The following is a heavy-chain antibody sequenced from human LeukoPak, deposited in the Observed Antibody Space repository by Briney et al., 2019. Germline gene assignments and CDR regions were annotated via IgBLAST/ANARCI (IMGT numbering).Heavy chain of an antibody. V-gene: IGHV3-30*01. CDR1: GLSLSNYP. J-gene: IGHJ4*02. Sequence: GGSLRLSCEASGLSLSNYPMHWVRQAPGKGLEWITLITYDGAFDGGKTYYADSVKGRFTVSRDNSKNTLYVQMNTLRAEDTAVHYCARGRSYYTDAPIDYWGRGTLVTVSS. CDR3: ARGRSYYTDAPIDY. CDR2: ITYDGAFDGGKT. D-gene: IGHD3-3*01.